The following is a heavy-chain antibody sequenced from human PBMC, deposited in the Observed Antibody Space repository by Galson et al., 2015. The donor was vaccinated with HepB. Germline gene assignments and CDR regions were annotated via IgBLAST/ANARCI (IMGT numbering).Heavy chain of an antibody. J-gene: IGHJ4*02. Sequence: SLRLSCAASGFTFSDYYMSWIRQSPGQGLEWVAYFSSGGSTTYYVDSVKGRFTIARDNAKNSLFLQMNSLRAEDTALYYCATGGIKNAIVGAPYWGQGTLVTVSS. V-gene: IGHV3-11*01. CDR3: ATGGIKNAIVGAPY. D-gene: IGHD1-26*01. CDR2: FSSGGSTT. CDR1: GFTFSDYY.